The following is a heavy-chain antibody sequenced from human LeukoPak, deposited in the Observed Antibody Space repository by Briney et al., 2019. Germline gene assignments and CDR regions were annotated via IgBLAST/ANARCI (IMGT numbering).Heavy chain of an antibody. CDR1: GASISSNY. Sequence: SETLSLTCTVSGASISSNYWSWIRQSPGKELEWIAYINNNGRINYNPSLKSRVTISVDTSKNQFSLKLSSVTAADTAVYYCARVYSYGLSAFDIWGQGTMVTVSS. CDR2: INNNGRI. V-gene: IGHV4-59*12. CDR3: ARVYSYGLSAFDI. D-gene: IGHD5-18*01. J-gene: IGHJ3*02.